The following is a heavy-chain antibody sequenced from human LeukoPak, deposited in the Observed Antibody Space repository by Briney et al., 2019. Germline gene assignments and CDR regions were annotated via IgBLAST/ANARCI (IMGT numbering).Heavy chain of an antibody. CDR3: ARDLQFGNYFDY. Sequence: ASVKVSCKASGGTFSSYAISWVRQAPGQGLEWMGRIIPIFGTANYAQKFQGRVTITTDESTSTAYMELSSLRSEDTAMYYCARDLQFGNYFDYWGQGTLVTVSS. D-gene: IGHD3-10*01. J-gene: IGHJ4*02. V-gene: IGHV1-69*05. CDR1: GGTFSSYA. CDR2: IIPIFGTA.